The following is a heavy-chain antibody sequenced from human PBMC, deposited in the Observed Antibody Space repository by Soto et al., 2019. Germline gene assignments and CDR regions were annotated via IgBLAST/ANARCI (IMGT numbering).Heavy chain of an antibody. CDR3: VRRHVSATGIDWFDP. CDR2: INAANGDT. V-gene: IGHV1-3*01. Sequence: ASVKVSCKASGYAFTSYGIHWVRQAPGQRLEWMGWINAANGDTKYSPKFQGRVTITRDTSASTAYMELGSLRSEDTAVYYCVRRHVSATGIDWFDPWGQGTLVTVSS. D-gene: IGHD6-13*01. J-gene: IGHJ5*02. CDR1: GYAFTSYG.